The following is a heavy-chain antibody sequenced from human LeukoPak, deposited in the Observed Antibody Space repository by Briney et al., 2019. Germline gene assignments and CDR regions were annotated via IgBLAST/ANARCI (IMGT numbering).Heavy chain of an antibody. CDR1: GGSISSGDYS. D-gene: IGHD5-18*01. J-gene: IGHJ4*02. CDR3: ARHRGYSYGGNFDY. CDR2: IFQSGST. Sequence: SETLSLTCAVSGGSISSGDYSWSWIRQPPGKGLEWIGYIFQSGSTYYNPSLKSRVTISVDTSKNQFSLRLSSVTAADTAVFYCARHRGYSYGGNFDYWGQGTLVTVSS. V-gene: IGHV4-30-2*03.